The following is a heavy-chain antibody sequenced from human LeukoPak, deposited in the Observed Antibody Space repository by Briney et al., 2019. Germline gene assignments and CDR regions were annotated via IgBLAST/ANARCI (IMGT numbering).Heavy chain of an antibody. CDR1: GGSFSGYY. Sequence: SETLSLTCAVYGGSFSGYYWSWIRQPPGKGLEWIGEINHSGSTNYNPSLKSRVTISVDTSKNQFSLKLSSVTAADTAVYYCARNDPSRYYYGMDVWGQGTTVTVSS. V-gene: IGHV4-34*01. CDR2: INHSGST. J-gene: IGHJ6*02. CDR3: ARNDPSRYYYGMDV.